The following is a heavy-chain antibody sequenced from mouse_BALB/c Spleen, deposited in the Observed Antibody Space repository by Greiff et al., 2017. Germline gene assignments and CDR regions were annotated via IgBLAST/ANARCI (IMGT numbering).Heavy chain of an antibody. CDR1: GFTFSSYT. Sequence: EVNVVESGGGLVKPGGSLKLSCAASGFTFSSYTMSWVRQTPEKRLEWVATISSGGGNTYYPDSVKGRFTISRDNAKNNLYLQMSSLRSEDTALYYCARWDYWGQGTTLTVSS. J-gene: IGHJ2*01. V-gene: IGHV5-9*03. CDR3: ARWDY. CDR2: ISSGGGNT.